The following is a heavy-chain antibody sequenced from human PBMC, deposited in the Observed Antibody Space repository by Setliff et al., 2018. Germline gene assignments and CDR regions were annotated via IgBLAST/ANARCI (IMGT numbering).Heavy chain of an antibody. CDR1: GGSISSSSYY. CDR3: ARPNYYDSSGYYSYYFDY. V-gene: IGHV4-39*01. Sequence: ASETLSLTCTVSGGSISSSSYYWGWIRQPPGKGLEWIGSIYYSGSTYYNPSLKSRVTISVDTSKNQFSLKLSSVTAADTAVYYCARPNYYDSSGYYSYYFDYWGQGTLVTVSS. D-gene: IGHD3-22*01. J-gene: IGHJ4*02. CDR2: IYYSGST.